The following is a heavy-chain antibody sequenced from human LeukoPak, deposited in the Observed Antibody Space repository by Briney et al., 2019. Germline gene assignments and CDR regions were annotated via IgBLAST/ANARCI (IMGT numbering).Heavy chain of an antibody. J-gene: IGHJ4*02. CDR3: AGDDILTGYSLGY. CDR1: GYTFTSYY. V-gene: IGHV1-46*01. D-gene: IGHD3-9*01. CDR2: INPSGGST. Sequence: GASVKVSCKASGYTFTSYYMHWVRQAPGQGLEWMGIINPSGGSTSYAQKFQGRVNMTRDTSTSTVYMELSSLRSEDTAVYYCAGDDILTGYSLGYWGQGTLVTVSS.